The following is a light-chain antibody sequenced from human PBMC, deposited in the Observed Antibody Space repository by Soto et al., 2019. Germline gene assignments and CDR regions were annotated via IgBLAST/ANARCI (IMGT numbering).Light chain of an antibody. V-gene: IGKV3-15*01. CDR1: QSVSSG. J-gene: IGKJ4*01. CDR3: QQYNNCPLT. CDR2: AAS. Sequence: ETVLPQCTGTLSLSPGESATLSGRAGQSVSSGLAWYQQKPGQTPRLLIYAASTRATGIPARFSGSGSGTEFTLTISSLQSEDFAVYYCQQYNNCPLTFGGGTKVDI.